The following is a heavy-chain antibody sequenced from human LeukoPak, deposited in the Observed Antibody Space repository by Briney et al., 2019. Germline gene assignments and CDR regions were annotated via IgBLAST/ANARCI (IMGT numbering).Heavy chain of an antibody. CDR1: GGTFSSYA. D-gene: IGHD5-18*01. CDR2: IIPIFGTA. Sequence: SVKVSCKASGGTFSSYAISWVRQAPGQGLERMGRIIPIFGTANYAQKFQGRVTITTDESTSTAYMELSSLRSEDTAVYYCATDTAMALYYYYYMDVWGKGTTVTVSS. CDR3: ATDTAMALYYYYYMDV. V-gene: IGHV1-69*05. J-gene: IGHJ6*03.